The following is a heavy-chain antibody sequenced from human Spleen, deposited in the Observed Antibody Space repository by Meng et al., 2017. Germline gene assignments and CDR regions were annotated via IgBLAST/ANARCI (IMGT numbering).Heavy chain of an antibody. D-gene: IGHD4-11*01. CDR2: INHSGST. Sequence: VQARRAGEVWSMPPGTPSPTCVCCGGPFSDYYWSCIRQPPGKGLEWIGEINHSGSTNYNPSLESRDTISVDTSQNNLSLKLSSVTAADSAVYYCARGPTTMAHDFDYWGQGTLVTVSS. J-gene: IGHJ4*02. V-gene: IGHV4-34*01. CDR3: ARGPTTMAHDFDY. CDR1: GGPFSDYY.